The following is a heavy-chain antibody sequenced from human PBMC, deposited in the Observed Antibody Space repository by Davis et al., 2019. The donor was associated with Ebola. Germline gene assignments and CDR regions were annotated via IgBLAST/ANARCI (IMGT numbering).Heavy chain of an antibody. CDR1: GFTFSSYA. V-gene: IGHV3-30-3*01. Sequence: PGGSLRLSCAASGFTFSSYAMHWVRQAPGKGLEWVAVISYDGSNKYYADSVKGRFTISRDNSKNTLYLQMNSLRAEDTAVYYCARAYGDYRVGWFDPWGQGTLVTVSS. D-gene: IGHD4-17*01. J-gene: IGHJ5*02. CDR2: ISYDGSNK. CDR3: ARAYGDYRVGWFDP.